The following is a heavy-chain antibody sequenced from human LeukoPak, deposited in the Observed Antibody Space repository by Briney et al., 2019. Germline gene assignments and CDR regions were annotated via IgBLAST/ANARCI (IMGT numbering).Heavy chain of an antibody. CDR3: ARGAGYNYPYYFDY. V-gene: IGHV3-53*01. Sequence: GGSLRLSCAASGVTVSSNYMNWVRQAPGKGLEWVSVIYGGGNIYYADSVKGRFTISRDNSKNTLYLQMNSLRAEDTAVYYCARGAGYNYPYYFDYWGQGTLVTVSS. CDR1: GVTVSSNY. D-gene: IGHD5-24*01. CDR2: IYGGGNI. J-gene: IGHJ4*02.